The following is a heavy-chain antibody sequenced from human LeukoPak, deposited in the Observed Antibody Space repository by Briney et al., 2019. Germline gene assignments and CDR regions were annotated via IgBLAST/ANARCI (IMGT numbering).Heavy chain of an antibody. V-gene: IGHV4-59*01. J-gene: IGHJ5*02. Sequence: PSETLSLTCTVSGASISSSYWSWIRQPPGKGLEWIGYMYNRGTTKYNPSLRSRVTISIDTSKNQFSLKVNSVTAADTAVYYCARGQPQRYNSDWYVNWFDPWGQGTLVSVSP. CDR2: MYNRGTT. CDR3: ARGQPQRYNSDWYVNWFDP. D-gene: IGHD6-19*01. CDR1: GASISSSY.